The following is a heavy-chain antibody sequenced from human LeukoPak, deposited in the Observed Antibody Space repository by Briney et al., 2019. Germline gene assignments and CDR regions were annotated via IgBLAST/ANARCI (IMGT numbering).Heavy chain of an antibody. Sequence: GESLKISCQGSGSSFTSYWIGWVRQMPGKGLEWMGVIYVGDSDTRYSPSFQGQVTISADKSINTAYLQWGSLKASDTAMYYCARAKDYSGGSCYSSWFDPWGQGTLVTVCS. CDR1: GSSFTSYW. CDR2: IYVGDSDT. J-gene: IGHJ5*02. D-gene: IGHD2-15*01. V-gene: IGHV5-51*01. CDR3: ARAKDYSGGSCYSSWFDP.